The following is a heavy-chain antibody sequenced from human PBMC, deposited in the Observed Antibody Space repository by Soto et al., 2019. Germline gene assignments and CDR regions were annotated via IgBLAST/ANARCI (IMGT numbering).Heavy chain of an antibody. J-gene: IGHJ5*02. D-gene: IGHD3-3*01. V-gene: IGHV4-30-2*01. Sequence: SETLSLTCAVSGGSISSGGYSWSWIRQPPGKGLEWIGYIYHSGSTYYNPSLKSRVTISVDRSKNQFSLKLSSVTAADTAVYYCAREPRFLEWRRFDPWGQGTLVTLS. CDR1: GGSISSGGYS. CDR3: AREPRFLEWRRFDP. CDR2: IYHSGST.